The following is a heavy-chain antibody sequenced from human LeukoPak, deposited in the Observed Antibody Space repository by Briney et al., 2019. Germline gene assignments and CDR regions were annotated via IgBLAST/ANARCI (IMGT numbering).Heavy chain of an antibody. D-gene: IGHD6-19*01. CDR2: ISSSSSTI. Sequence: GGSLRLSCAASGFTFSSYSMNWVRQAPGKGLEWVSYISSSSSTIYYADSVKGRFTISRDNAKNSLYLQMNSLRAEDTALYYCAKEVLGSGWYRGNAFDIWGQGTMVTVSS. CDR3: AKEVLGSGWYRGNAFDI. J-gene: IGHJ3*02. CDR1: GFTFSSYS. V-gene: IGHV3-48*04.